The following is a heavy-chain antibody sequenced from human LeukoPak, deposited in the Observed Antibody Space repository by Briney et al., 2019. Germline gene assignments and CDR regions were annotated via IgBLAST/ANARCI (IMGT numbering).Heavy chain of an antibody. CDR1: GLTISSYS. V-gene: IGHV3-48*01. CDR2: ISSSSGTI. J-gene: IGHJ4*02. CDR3: ARALWFGETFPAY. Sequence: PGGSLRLSCAASGLTISSYSMNWVRQAPGKGLQWVSYISSSSGTIYYADSVKGRFTISRDNAKNSLYLQMNSLRAEDTAVYYCARALWFGETFPAYWGQGTLVTVSS. D-gene: IGHD3-10*01.